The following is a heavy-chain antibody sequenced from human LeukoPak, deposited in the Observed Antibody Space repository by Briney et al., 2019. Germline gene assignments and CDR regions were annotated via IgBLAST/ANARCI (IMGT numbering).Heavy chain of an antibody. CDR3: ATHSLPGDYGGKSVVDY. V-gene: IGHV3-21*01. Sequence: PGGSLRLSCAASGFTFSSYSMNWVRQAPGKGLEWVSSISSSSSYIYYADSVKGRFTISRDNAKNSLYLQMNSLRAEDTAVYYCATHSLPGDYGGKSVVDYWGQGTLVTVSS. J-gene: IGHJ4*02. CDR2: ISSSSSYI. D-gene: IGHD4-23*01. CDR1: GFTFSSYS.